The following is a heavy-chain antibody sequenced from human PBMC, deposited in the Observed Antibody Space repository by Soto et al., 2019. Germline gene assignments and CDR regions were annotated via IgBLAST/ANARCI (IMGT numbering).Heavy chain of an antibody. CDR1: GFTFSSYG. D-gene: IGHD4-4*01. J-gene: IGHJ4*02. Sequence: PEGALRRSCAASGFTFSSYGMHWVRQAPGKGLEWVAVIWYDGSNKYYADSVKGRFTISRDNSKNTLYLQMNSLRAEDTAVYYCARDPTVAGPYYFDYWGQGTLVTVSS. CDR3: ARDPTVAGPYYFDY. V-gene: IGHV3-33*01. CDR2: IWYDGSNK.